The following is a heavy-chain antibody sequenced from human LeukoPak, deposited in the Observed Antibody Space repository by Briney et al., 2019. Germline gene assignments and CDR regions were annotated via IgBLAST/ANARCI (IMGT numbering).Heavy chain of an antibody. Sequence: QTGGSLRLSCAASGFTFSSYAMSWVRQAPGKGLEWVSAISGSGGSTYYADSVKGRFTISRDNAKNSLYLQMNSLRAEDTAVYYCARDGGYGGYVSFIYYYGMDVWGQGTTVTVSS. CDR2: ISGSGGST. D-gene: IGHD4-17*01. V-gene: IGHV3-23*01. CDR1: GFTFSSYA. J-gene: IGHJ6*02. CDR3: ARDGGYGGYVSFIYYYGMDV.